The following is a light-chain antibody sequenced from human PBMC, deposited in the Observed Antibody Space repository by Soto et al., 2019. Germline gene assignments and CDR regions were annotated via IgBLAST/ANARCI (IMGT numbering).Light chain of an antibody. Sequence: DIQMTQSPSTLSASIGDRVTITCRASQSITTFLAWYQQKPGKAPQILIYDASKLEPGVPSRLSGGGSGTESTLTISSLQPDDFATYYCQQYNSYSGTFGQGTKVDIK. J-gene: IGKJ1*01. CDR2: DAS. V-gene: IGKV1-5*01. CDR3: QQYNSYSGT. CDR1: QSITTF.